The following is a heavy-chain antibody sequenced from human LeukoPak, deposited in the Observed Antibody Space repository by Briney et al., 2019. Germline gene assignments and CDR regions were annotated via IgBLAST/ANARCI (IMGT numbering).Heavy chain of an antibody. CDR2: ISSSSSTI. CDR3: ARDIRSGRVTTVYYGMDV. D-gene: IGHD4-11*01. V-gene: IGHV3-48*01. J-gene: IGHJ6*02. CDR1: GFTFSSYG. Sequence: PGRSLRLSCAASGFTFSSYGMHWVRQAPGKGLEWVSYISSSSSTIYYADSVKGRFTISRDNAKNSLYLQMNSLRAEDTAVYYCARDIRSGRVTTVYYGMDVWGQGTTVTVSS.